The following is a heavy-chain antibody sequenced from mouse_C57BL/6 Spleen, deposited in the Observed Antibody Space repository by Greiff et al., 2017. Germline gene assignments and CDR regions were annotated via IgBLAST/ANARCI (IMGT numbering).Heavy chain of an antibody. CDR2: IGPGSGST. V-gene: IGHV1-77*01. Sequence: VQLQQSGAELVKPGASVTISCKASGYTFTDYYINWVQQRPGQGLEWIGKIGPGSGSTYYNEKFKGTPTLSADQSSTTAYMHLSSLTSEDSAVYFCAGLRRGYAMDYWGQGTSVTVSS. D-gene: IGHD2-4*01. J-gene: IGHJ4*01. CDR1: GYTFTDYY. CDR3: AGLRRGYAMDY.